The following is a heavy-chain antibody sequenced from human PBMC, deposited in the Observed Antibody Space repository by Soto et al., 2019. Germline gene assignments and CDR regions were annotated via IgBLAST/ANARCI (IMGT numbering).Heavy chain of an antibody. CDR3: ARRYGSAIDY. J-gene: IGHJ4*02. CDR1: GGTISSWY. Sequence: SETLSLTCTVSGGTISSWYWSWIRQPPGKGLEWIGYIYYSGSTNCNPSLKSRVTISIDTSKNQFSLKLSSVTAADTAVYYCARRYGSAIDYWGQGTLVTVSS. V-gene: IGHV4-59*08. CDR2: IYYSGST. D-gene: IGHD1-26*01.